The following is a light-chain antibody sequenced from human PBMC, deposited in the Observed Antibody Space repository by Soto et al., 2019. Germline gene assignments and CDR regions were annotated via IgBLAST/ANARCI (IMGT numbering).Light chain of an antibody. CDR1: QGVSSN. CDR2: GAS. V-gene: IGKV3-15*01. Sequence: EIVLTQSPATLSVSPGERATISCRASQGVSSNLAWYQQKPGQGPRLHIYGASTRATGIPARFSGSGSGTEFTLNISSLQPEHFALYYRQQYNNWPPRRTLGHGTKVEF. J-gene: IGKJ1*01. CDR3: QQYNNWPPRRT.